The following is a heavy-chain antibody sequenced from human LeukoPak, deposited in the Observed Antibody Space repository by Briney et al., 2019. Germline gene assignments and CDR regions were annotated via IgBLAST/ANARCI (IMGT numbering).Heavy chain of an antibody. CDR3: ARGYDLSLGY. CDR1: GFTFSSYA. D-gene: IGHD3-3*01. CDR2: ISGSGGST. J-gene: IGHJ4*02. Sequence: PGGSLRLSCAASGFTFSSYAMSWVRQAPGKGLEWVSAISGSGGSTYYADSVKGRFTISRDNAKNSLYLQMNSLRAEDTAVYYCARGYDLSLGYWGQGTLVTVSS. V-gene: IGHV3-23*01.